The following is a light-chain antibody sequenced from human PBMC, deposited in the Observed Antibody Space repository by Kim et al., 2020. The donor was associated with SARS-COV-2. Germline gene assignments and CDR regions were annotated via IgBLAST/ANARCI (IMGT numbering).Light chain of an antibody. CDR2: DVS. CDR1: SSDVGAYNY. J-gene: IGLJ1*01. Sequence: SIPISCTGTSSDVGAYNYVSWYQQHPGKAPELMIFDVSERPSGISNRFSGSKSGNTASLTISGLLAEDEADYYCSSYARSRSYVFGTGTKVTVL. CDR3: SSYARSRSYV. V-gene: IGLV2-14*04.